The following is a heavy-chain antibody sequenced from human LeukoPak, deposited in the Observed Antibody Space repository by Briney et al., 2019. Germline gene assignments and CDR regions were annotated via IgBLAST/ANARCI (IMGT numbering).Heavy chain of an antibody. J-gene: IGHJ4*02. CDR3: ARVIRQQLGDY. D-gene: IGHD6-13*01. V-gene: IGHV3-21*01. CDR1: GFTFSSYS. CDR2: ISSSSSYI. Sequence: GGSLRLSCAASGFTFSSYSMNWVRQAPGKGLEWVSSISSSSSYIYYADSVKGRLTISRDNAKNSLYLQMNSLRGEDTGAYYCARVIRQQLGDYWGQGTLVTVSS.